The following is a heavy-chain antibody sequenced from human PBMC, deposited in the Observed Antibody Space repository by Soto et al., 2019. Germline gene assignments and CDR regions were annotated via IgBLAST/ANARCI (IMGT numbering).Heavy chain of an antibody. J-gene: IGHJ5*02. Sequence: PGGSLRLSCAASGFTFDDYGMDWVRQAPGKGLEWVSGINWNGGSTGYADSVKGRFTISRDNAKDSLYLQMTSLRAEDTALYYCARDLSASGSYYKGPGSWGQGSLVTVSS. CDR2: INWNGGST. V-gene: IGHV3-20*04. CDR1: GFTFDDYG. D-gene: IGHD3-10*01. CDR3: ARDLSASGSYYKGPGS.